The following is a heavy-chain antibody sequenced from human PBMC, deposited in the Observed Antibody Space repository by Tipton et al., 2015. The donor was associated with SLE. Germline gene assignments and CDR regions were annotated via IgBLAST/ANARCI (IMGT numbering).Heavy chain of an antibody. D-gene: IGHD1-26*01. J-gene: IGHJ4*02. Sequence: LRLSCTVSGGPISSHYWCCLLQPPGKGLECIGYIYHSGSTYYNPSLKSRVTISVDTSKNQFSLKLSSVTAADTAVYYCAREYSGSYPTFDYWGQGTLVTVSP. CDR3: AREYSGSYPTFDY. CDR1: GGPISSHY. CDR2: IYHSGST. V-gene: IGHV4-59*11.